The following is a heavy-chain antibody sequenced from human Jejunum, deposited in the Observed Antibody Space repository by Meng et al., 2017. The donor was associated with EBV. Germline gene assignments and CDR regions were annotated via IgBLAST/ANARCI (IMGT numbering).Heavy chain of an antibody. CDR3: ARDRGVEDY. CDR1: GGSISTDNW. V-gene: IGHV4-4*02. Sequence: QVQRQESGPGLGKPSRTLSLTCAVSGGSISTDNWWSWVRQPPGKGLEYIGEIHHSGSTKYNPSLKSRVTISVDKPNNHFSLKLSSVTAADTAVYYCARDRGVEDYWGQGTLVTVSS. D-gene: IGHD5-24*01. CDR2: IHHSGST. J-gene: IGHJ4*02.